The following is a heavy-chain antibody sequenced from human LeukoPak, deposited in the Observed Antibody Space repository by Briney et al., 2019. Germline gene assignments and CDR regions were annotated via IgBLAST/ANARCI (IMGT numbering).Heavy chain of an antibody. J-gene: IGHJ4*02. D-gene: IGHD3-10*01. CDR1: GFTVSTNY. V-gene: IGHV3-66*01. CDR3: ASILRSSSGYYFDY. Sequence: VGSLRLSCAASGFTVSTNYMRWVRQAPGKGLEWVSVIYSGDTTFYADSVRGKFTIYRDNSKNTLYLQMNSLRAEDTAVYYCASILRSSSGYYFDYWGQGTLVTVSS. CDR2: IYSGDTT.